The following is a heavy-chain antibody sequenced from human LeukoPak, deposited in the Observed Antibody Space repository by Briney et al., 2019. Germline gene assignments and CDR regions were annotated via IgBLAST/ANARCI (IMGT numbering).Heavy chain of an antibody. D-gene: IGHD6-19*01. Sequence: PSETLSLTCSFSGDSISSYSWSWIRQPTGKGLEWIGYIYYSGSTNYNPSLKSRVTISVDTSKNQFSLKLSSVTAADTAVYYCARVGIAVAATGAFDIWGQGTMVTVSS. CDR2: IYYSGST. J-gene: IGHJ3*02. CDR1: GDSISSYS. V-gene: IGHV4-59*08. CDR3: ARVGIAVAATGAFDI.